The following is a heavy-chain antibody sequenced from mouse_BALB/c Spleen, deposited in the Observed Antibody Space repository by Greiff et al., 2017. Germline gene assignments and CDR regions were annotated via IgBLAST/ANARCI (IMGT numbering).Heavy chain of an antibody. CDR2: ISYDGSN. D-gene: IGHD3-2*01. CDR3: ARGQLGFPFAY. V-gene: IGHV3-6*02. Sequence: DVKLVESGPGLVKPSQSLSLTCSVTGYSITSGYYWNWIRQFPGNKLEWMGYISYDGSNNYNPSLKNRISITRDTSKNQFFLKLNSVTTEDTATYYCARGQLGFPFAYWGQGTLVTVSA. J-gene: IGHJ3*01. CDR1: GYSITSGYY.